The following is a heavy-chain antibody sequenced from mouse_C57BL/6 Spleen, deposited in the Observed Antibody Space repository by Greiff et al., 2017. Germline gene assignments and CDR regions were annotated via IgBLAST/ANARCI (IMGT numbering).Heavy chain of an antibody. CDR3: AITTVVPYFDY. J-gene: IGHJ2*01. CDR1: GYSFTGYY. CDR2: INPSTGGT. Sequence: EVQLQQSGPELVKPGASVKISCKASGYSFTGYYMNWVKQSPEKSLEWIGEINPSTGGTTYNQKFKAKATLTVDKSSSTAYMQLKSLTSEDSAVYYCAITTVVPYFDYWGQGTTLTVSS. D-gene: IGHD1-1*01. V-gene: IGHV1-42*01.